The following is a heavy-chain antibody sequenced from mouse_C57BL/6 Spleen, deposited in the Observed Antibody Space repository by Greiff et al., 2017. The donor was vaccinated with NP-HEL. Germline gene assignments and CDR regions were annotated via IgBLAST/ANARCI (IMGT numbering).Heavy chain of an antibody. D-gene: IGHD3-2*02. V-gene: IGHV1-81*01. CDR3: ARDEGTAQATPYAMDY. CDR1: GYTFTSYG. CDR2: IYPRSGNT. J-gene: IGHJ4*01. Sequence: QVQLQQSGAELARPGASVKLSCKASGYTFTSYGISWVKQRTGQGLEWIGEIYPRSGNTYYNEKFKGKATLTADKSSSTAYMELRSLTSEDSAVYFCARDEGTAQATPYAMDYWGQGTSVTVSS.